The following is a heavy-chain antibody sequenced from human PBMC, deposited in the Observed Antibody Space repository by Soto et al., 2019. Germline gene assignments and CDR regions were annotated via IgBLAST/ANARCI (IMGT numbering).Heavy chain of an antibody. V-gene: IGHV3-43*01. J-gene: IGHJ6*03. CDR3: AKDSIAVAGPPVYYYYYMDV. D-gene: IGHD6-19*01. CDR2: ISWDGGST. CDR1: GFTFDDYT. Sequence: PGGSLRLSCAASGFTFDDYTMHWVRQAPGKGLEWVSLISWDGGSTYYADSVKGRFTISRDNSKNSLYLQMNSLRTEDTALYYCAKDSIAVAGPPVYYYYYMDVWGKGTTVTVSS.